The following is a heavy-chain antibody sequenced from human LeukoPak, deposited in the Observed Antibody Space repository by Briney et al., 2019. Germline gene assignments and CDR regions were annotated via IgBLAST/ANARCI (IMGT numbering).Heavy chain of an antibody. CDR1: GGTFSSYA. Sequence: ASVKVSCKASGGTFSSYAISWVRQAPGQGLEWMGGIIPIFGTANYAQKFQGRVTITTDESTSTAYMELSSLRSEDTAVYYCARGEGYRVGAWWYFDYWGQGTLVTVSS. CDR2: IIPIFGTA. CDR3: ARGEGYRVGAWWYFDY. D-gene: IGHD1-26*01. J-gene: IGHJ4*02. V-gene: IGHV1-69*05.